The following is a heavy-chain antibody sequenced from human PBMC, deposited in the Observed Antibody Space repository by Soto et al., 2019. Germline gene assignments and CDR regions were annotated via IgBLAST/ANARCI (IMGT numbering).Heavy chain of an antibody. J-gene: IGHJ6*02. CDR2: MSGSGSGT. Sequence: HPGGSLRLSCAASGFRFSTYDMSWVRQAPGKGLEWVSVMSGSGSGTYYADSVKGRFTISRDNSKNTLYLQMNSLRAEDTAVYYCVRQAKLTTVTANAGYYYGLDVWGQGTTVTVSS. CDR1: GFRFSTYD. D-gene: IGHD4-17*01. CDR3: VRQAKLTTVTANAGYYYGLDV. V-gene: IGHV3-23*01.